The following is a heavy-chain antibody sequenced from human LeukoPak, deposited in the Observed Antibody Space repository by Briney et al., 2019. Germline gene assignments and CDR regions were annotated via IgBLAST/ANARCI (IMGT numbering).Heavy chain of an antibody. CDR3: AKRGVVIRVILVGFYKEAYYFDS. J-gene: IGHJ4*02. CDR2: MSGSGGGT. CDR1: GITLSNYG. Sequence: GGSLRLSCAVSGITLSNYGMSWVRKAPGKGLEWVAGMSGSGGGTNYADSVKGRFTVSRGNSKNTLYLQMKSLRAEDTAVYFCAKRGVVIRVILVGFYKEAYYFDSWGQGALVTVSS. V-gene: IGHV3-23*01. D-gene: IGHD3-22*01.